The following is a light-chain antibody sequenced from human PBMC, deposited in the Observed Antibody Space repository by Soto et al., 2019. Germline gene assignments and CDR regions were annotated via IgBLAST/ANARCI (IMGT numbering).Light chain of an antibody. CDR3: LQDYNYPRT. V-gene: IGKV1-6*01. CDR1: QGIRND. J-gene: IGKJ3*01. CDR2: AAA. Sequence: AIQMTQSPSSLSSSVGYRVTSTCRASQGIRNDLGWYQQKPGKAPKLLIYAAASLQSGVPSRFSGSGSGTDFTLTISSLQPEDFATYYCLQDYNYPRTFGPGTKVDIK.